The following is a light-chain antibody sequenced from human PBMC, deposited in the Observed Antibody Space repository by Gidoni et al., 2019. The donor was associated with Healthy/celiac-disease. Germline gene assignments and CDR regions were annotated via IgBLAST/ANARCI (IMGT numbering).Light chain of an antibody. CDR2: GAY. J-gene: IGKJ5*01. CDR1: QSVSSSY. Sequence: EIVLTQSPGTLSLSQGERATLSCRASQSVSSSYLAWYQQKPGQAPRLLIYGAYSRATGIPDRFSGSASGTDFTLTISRLEPEDFAVYYCQQYGSSPPITFGQGTRLEIK. V-gene: IGKV3-20*01. CDR3: QQYGSSPPIT.